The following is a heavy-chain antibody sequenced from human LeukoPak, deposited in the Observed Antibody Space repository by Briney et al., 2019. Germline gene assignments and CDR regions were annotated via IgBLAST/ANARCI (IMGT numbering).Heavy chain of an antibody. CDR1: GFTFSSYA. Sequence: PGGSLRLSCAASGFTFSSYAMSWVRQAPGKGLEWASAISGSGGSTYYADSVKGRFTISRDNSKNTLYLQMNSLRAEDTAVYYCAKVSWYNWNDGYFDYWGQGTLVTVSS. CDR2: ISGSGGST. J-gene: IGHJ4*02. D-gene: IGHD1-1*01. V-gene: IGHV3-23*01. CDR3: AKVSWYNWNDGYFDY.